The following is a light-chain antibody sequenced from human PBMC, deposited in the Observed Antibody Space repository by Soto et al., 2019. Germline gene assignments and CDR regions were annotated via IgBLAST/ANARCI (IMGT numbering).Light chain of an antibody. CDR3: CSFARGSTLV. J-gene: IGLJ3*02. V-gene: IGLV2-23*01. Sequence: QSALTQPASVSGSPGQSITISCTGTSSDVGSYNLVSWYQQHPGNAPKLMIYEGSKRPSGVSNRFFGSKSGNTASLTISGLQAEYEDDYYCCSFARGSTLVFGGGTKLTVL. CDR2: EGS. CDR1: SSDVGSYNL.